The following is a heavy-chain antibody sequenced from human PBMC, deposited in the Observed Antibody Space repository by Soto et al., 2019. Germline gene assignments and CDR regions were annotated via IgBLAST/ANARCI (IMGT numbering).Heavy chain of an antibody. Sequence: PGGSLRLSCAASGFTFSTYAMHWVRQAPGKGLEYVSVISSFGGSTYYANSVKGRFTISRDNSKNTLYLQMGSLRAEDMAVYYCARADTTDLRPYGDYVNFDYWGQGTLVTVSS. V-gene: IGHV3-64*01. CDR3: ARADTTDLRPYGDYVNFDY. CDR2: ISSFGGST. D-gene: IGHD4-17*01. CDR1: GFTFSTYA. J-gene: IGHJ4*02.